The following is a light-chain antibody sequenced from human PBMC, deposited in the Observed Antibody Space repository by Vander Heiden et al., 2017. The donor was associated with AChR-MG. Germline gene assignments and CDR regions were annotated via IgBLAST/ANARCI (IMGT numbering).Light chain of an antibody. CDR3: QQRYSTPQT. CDR1: QSISSY. CDR2: AAS. V-gene: IGKV1-39*01. J-gene: IGKJ1*01. Sequence: IQMTQSPASLSASVGDRVTITCRASQSISSYLNWYQQKPGKDPTLLIYAASSLQSGVPSSFSSSGAGTDFTLTISSLQPEDFATYYCQQRYSTPQTFGQGTKVEIK.